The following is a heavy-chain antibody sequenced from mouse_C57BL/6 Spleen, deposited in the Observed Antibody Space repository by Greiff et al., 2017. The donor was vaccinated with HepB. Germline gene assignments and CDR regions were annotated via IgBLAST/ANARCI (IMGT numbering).Heavy chain of an antibody. V-gene: IGHV1-55*01. D-gene: IGHD2-5*01. Sequence: VQLQQSGAELVKPGASVKMSCKASGYTFTSYWITWVKQRPGQGLEWIGDIYPGSGSTNYNEKFKSKATLTVDTSSSTAYMQLSSLTSEDSAVYYCARLHSYSNCPFDYWGQGTTLTVSS. CDR3: ARLHSYSNCPFDY. J-gene: IGHJ2*01. CDR1: GYTFTSYW. CDR2: IYPGSGST.